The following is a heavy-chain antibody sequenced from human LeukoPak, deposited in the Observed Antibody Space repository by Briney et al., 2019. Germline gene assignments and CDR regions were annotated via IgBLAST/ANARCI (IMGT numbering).Heavy chain of an antibody. Sequence: ASVKVSCKASGYTFTGYYMHWVRQAPGQGLEWMGWINPNSGGTNYAQKFQGRVTMTRDTSISTAYMELSRLRSDDTAVYYCARVESAEPAYCSSTSCYLDYWGQGTLVTVSS. CDR3: ARVESAEPAYCSSTSCYLDY. CDR2: INPNSGGT. CDR1: GYTFTGYY. J-gene: IGHJ4*02. D-gene: IGHD2-2*01. V-gene: IGHV1-2*02.